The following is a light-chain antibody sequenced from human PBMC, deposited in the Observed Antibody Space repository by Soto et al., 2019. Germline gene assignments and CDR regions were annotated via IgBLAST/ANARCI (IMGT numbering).Light chain of an antibody. CDR1: QHISTY. Sequence: DLQMTQSPSSLSASVGDRVTITCRASQHISTYLNWYQQKPGKAPNLLVYRASSLQSGVPSRFSGSGSGTDFTLTISSLQPEDFATYYCQHAYNTPPTFGQGTRLEIK. CDR2: RAS. CDR3: QHAYNTPPT. J-gene: IGKJ5*01. V-gene: IGKV1-39*01.